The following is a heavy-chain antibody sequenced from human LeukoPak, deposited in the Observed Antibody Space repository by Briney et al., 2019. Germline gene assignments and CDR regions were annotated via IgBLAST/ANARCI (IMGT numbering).Heavy chain of an antibody. CDR1: RFTFRNYG. V-gene: IGHV3-7*01. D-gene: IGHD3-22*01. Sequence: GGSLRLSCAASRFTFRNYGMHWVRQAPGKGLEWVANINDDGSDANYVDSVKGRFTVSRDNAKNSLYLQLNSLRAEDTAVYYCAKQPRVVVITTGWFDPWGQGTLVTVSS. CDR2: INDDGSDA. CDR3: AKQPRVVVITTGWFDP. J-gene: IGHJ5*02.